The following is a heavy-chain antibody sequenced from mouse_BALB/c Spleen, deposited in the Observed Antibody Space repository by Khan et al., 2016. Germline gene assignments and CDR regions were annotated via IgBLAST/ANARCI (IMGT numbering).Heavy chain of an antibody. V-gene: IGHV1S34*01. Sequence: LVKTGASVKISCKASGYSFTGYYIHWVKQSHGKGLEWSGYISCYNGATNYNQKFRGKATFTVDTSSSTAYMQFNSLTSEDSAVYYCARGDYDGYYAMDYWAQGTSVTVSS. CDR1: GYSFTGYY. CDR3: ARGDYDGYYAMDY. J-gene: IGHJ4*01. D-gene: IGHD2-4*01. CDR2: ISCYNGAT.